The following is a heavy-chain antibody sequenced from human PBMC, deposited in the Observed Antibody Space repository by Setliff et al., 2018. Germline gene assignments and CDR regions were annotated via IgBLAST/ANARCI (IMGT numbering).Heavy chain of an antibody. CDR2: INFRSTTI. V-gene: IGHV3-48*01. CDR1: GFTFSTYN. CDR3: ARDSGFGGTFDY. Sequence: GESLKISCATSGFTFSTYNMSWVRQAPGKGLEWVSYINFRSTTIYYADSVKGRLTISRDNAKNSLFLQMNSLKAEDTGIYYCARDSGFGGTFDYWGQGALVTVLL. J-gene: IGHJ4*02. D-gene: IGHD5-12*01.